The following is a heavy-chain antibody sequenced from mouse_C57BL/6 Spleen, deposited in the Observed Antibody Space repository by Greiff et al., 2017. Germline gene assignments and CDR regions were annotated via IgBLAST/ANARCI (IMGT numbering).Heavy chain of an antibody. D-gene: IGHD2-3*01. CDR2: ISYDGSN. J-gene: IGHJ3*01. Sequence: VQLKQSGPGLVKPSQSLSLTCSVTGYSITSGYYWNWIRQFPGNKLEWMGYISYDGSNNYNPSLKNRISITRDTSKNQFFLKLNSVTTEDTATYYCARGGDDGYAAWFAYWGQGTLVTVSA. CDR3: ARGGDDGYAAWFAY. V-gene: IGHV3-6*01. CDR1: GYSITSGYY.